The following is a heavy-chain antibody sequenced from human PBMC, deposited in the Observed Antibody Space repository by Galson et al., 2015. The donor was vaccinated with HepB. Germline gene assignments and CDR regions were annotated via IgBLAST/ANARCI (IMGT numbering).Heavy chain of an antibody. V-gene: IGHV1-69*13. CDR1: GGTFSSYA. CDR3: ARGSSSGWDYYYYGMDV. Sequence: SVKVSCKASGGTFSSYAISWVRQAPGQGLEWMGGIIPIFGTANYAQKFQGRVTITADESTSTAYMELSSLRSEDTAVYYCARGSSSGWDYYYYGMDVWGQGTTVTVSS. CDR2: IIPIFGTA. D-gene: IGHD6-19*01. J-gene: IGHJ6*02.